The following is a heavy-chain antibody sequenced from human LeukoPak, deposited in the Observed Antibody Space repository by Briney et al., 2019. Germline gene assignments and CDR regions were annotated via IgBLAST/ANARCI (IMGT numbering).Heavy chain of an antibody. J-gene: IGHJ5*02. D-gene: IGHD1-14*01. Sequence: GSLRLSCAVSGFTFSSYWMTWVRQAPGKGLEWIGSIYYSGSTYYNPSPKSRVTISVDTSKNQFSLKLSSVTAADTAVYYCARDLGGRPVRRRAQAENWFDPGGQGTLVTVSS. CDR3: ARDLGGRPVRRRAQAENWFDP. V-gene: IGHV4-39*07. CDR1: GFTFSSYW. CDR2: IYYSGST.